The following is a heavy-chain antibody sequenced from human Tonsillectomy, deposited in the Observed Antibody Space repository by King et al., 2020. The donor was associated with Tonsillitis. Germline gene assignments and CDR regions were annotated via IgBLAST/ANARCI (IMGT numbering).Heavy chain of an antibody. Sequence: VQLVESGGGLVQPGGSLRLSCAASGFTFSTYWMHWVRQVPGKGLVWVSRINSDGRSTTYADSVKGRFTISRDNAKNTLYLQMNSLRAGDTAVYYCVRGLRGPWDYYYGMDVWGQGTTVTVSS. CDR2: INSDGRST. V-gene: IGHV3-74*01. CDR1: GFTFSTYW. CDR3: VRGLRGPWDYYYGMDV. D-gene: IGHD1-26*01. J-gene: IGHJ6*02.